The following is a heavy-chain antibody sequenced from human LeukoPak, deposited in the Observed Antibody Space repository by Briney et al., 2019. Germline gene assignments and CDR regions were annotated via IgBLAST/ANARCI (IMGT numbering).Heavy chain of an antibody. D-gene: IGHD2-8*01. CDR3: ARDRGYCTNAVCPADY. J-gene: IGHJ4*02. CDR2: MSTYNGNT. Sequence: GASVKVSCKTSGYTFTGYGFNWVRQARGQGLEWMGWMSTYNGNTNFAQKLQGRVTMTTDTSTSTAYMELRSLRSDDTAVYYCARDRGYCTNAVCPADYWGQGTLVTVSS. CDR1: GYTFTGYG. V-gene: IGHV1-18*01.